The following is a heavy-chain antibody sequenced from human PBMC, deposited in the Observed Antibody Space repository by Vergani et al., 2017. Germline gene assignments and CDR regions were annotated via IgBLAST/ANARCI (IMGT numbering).Heavy chain of an antibody. J-gene: IGHJ5*02. CDR2: IHARGAK. D-gene: IGHD3-10*01. CDR1: GASITSGSFY. V-gene: IGHV4-61*02. CDR3: VRDSWGSDRRGVYWFDT. Sequence: QVPLNEAGPGLVKPSQTLSLTFTVSGASITSGSFYRRWIRQPAGKGLDWIGRIHARGAKNYNPPLRSRVTLAVDTSKNQLSLKMISMTAADTAVYYCVRDSWGSDRRGVYWFDTWGQGTLVSVSS.